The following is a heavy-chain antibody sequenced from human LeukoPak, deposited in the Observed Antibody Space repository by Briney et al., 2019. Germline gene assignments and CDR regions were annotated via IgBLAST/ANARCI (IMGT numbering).Heavy chain of an antibody. J-gene: IGHJ4*02. V-gene: IGHV3-53*01. Sequence: PGGSLRPSCAASGFTVSSNYMSWVRQAPGKGLEWVSVIYSGGSTYYADSVKGRFTISRDNSKNTLYLQMNSLRAEDTAVYYCARDMGAGTLYFDYWGQGTLVTVSS. CDR1: GFTVSSNY. CDR2: IYSGGST. D-gene: IGHD6-13*01. CDR3: ARDMGAGTLYFDY.